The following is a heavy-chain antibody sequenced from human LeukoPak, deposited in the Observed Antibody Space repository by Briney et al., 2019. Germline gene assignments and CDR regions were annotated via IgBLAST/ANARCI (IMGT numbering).Heavy chain of an antibody. J-gene: IGHJ3*02. D-gene: IGHD2-15*01. CDR1: GGSISSYY. V-gene: IGHV4-4*09. Sequence: KPSETLSLTCTVSGGSISSYYWSWIRQPPGKGLEWIGCIYTSGSTNYNPSLKSRVTISVDTSKNQFSLKLSSVTAADTAVYYCARLLLAAAGAFDIWGQGTMVTVSS. CDR3: ARLLLAAAGAFDI. CDR2: IYTSGST.